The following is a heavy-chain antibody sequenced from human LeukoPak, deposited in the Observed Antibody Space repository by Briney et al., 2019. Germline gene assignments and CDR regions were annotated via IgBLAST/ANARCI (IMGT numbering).Heavy chain of an antibody. V-gene: IGHV4-39*01. CDR3: VSPRGFSYGYFYY. CDR2: IDSSKST. Sequence: SETLSLTCTVSGGSISSSRSYWGWIRQPPGKGLEWIGSIDSSKSTYYNPSLKSRVTMSADTSNKQFPLTPGSESATDAAVYYCVSPRGFSYGYFYYWGQGTLVTVSS. J-gene: IGHJ4*02. CDR1: GGSISSSRSY. D-gene: IGHD5-18*01.